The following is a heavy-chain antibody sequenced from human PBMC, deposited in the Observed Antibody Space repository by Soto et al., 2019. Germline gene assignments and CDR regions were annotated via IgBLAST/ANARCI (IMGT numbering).Heavy chain of an antibody. CDR1: GFTFSSYA. Sequence: GGSLSLSCAASGFTFSSYAMSWVRQAPGKGLEWVSAISGSGGSTYYADSVKGRFTISRDNSKNTLYLQMNSLRAEDTAVYYCAKDLTYYYDSSGYYHDAFDIWGQGTMVTVSS. J-gene: IGHJ3*02. V-gene: IGHV3-23*01. CDR2: ISGSGGST. D-gene: IGHD3-22*01. CDR3: AKDLTYYYDSSGYYHDAFDI.